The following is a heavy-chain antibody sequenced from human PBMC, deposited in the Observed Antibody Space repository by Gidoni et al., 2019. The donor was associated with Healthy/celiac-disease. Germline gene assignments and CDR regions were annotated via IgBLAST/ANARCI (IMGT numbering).Heavy chain of an antibody. CDR3: ARGGGPYYYDSTGYFDL. CDR2: IYHSGST. Sequence: QLQLQESGSGLVKPSQTLSLTCAVPGGSISSGGYSWSWIRQPPGKGLEWIGYIYHSGSTYYNPSLKSRVTISVDRSKNQFSLKLSSVTAADTAVYYCARGGGPYYYDSTGYFDLWGRGTLVTVSS. V-gene: IGHV4-30-2*01. J-gene: IGHJ2*01. D-gene: IGHD3-22*01. CDR1: GGSISSGGYS.